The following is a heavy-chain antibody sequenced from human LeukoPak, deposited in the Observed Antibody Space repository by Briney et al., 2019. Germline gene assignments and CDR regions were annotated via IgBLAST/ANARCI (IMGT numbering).Heavy chain of an antibody. CDR2: IKSKTGGGTT. Sequence: GGSLRLSCAASGFTFSNAWMNRVRQAPGKGLEWVGRIKSKTGGGTTDYAAPVKGRFTISRDDSKNTLYLQMNSLKTEDTAVYYCTTYNDFWSGYAAVDYWGQGTLVTVSS. V-gene: IGHV3-15*07. J-gene: IGHJ4*02. CDR3: TTYNDFWSGYAAVDY. D-gene: IGHD3-3*01. CDR1: GFTFSNAW.